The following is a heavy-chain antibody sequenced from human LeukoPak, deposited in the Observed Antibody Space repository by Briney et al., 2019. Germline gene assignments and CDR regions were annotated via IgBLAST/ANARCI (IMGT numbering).Heavy chain of an antibody. CDR3: ARDRDGAFDI. V-gene: IGHV3-21*01. Sequence: GGSLRLSCAASGFTSSSYSMNWVRQAPGKGLEWVSSISSSSSYIYYADSVKGRFTISRDNAKNSLYLQMNSLRAEDTAVYYCARDRDGAFDIWGQGTMVTVSS. D-gene: IGHD5-24*01. J-gene: IGHJ3*02. CDR2: ISSSSSYI. CDR1: GFTSSSYS.